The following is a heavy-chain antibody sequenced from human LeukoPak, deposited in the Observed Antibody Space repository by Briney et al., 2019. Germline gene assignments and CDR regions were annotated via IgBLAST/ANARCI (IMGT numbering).Heavy chain of an antibody. J-gene: IGHJ4*02. D-gene: IGHD2/OR15-2a*01. CDR1: GFTFTRYN. CDR2: ISYDGNKK. Sequence: GGSLRLSCAASGFTFTRYNFHWVRQAPGKGLQWVGMISYDGNKKYEDSVKGRITISRENSKNTLYLQMTSLRLEDTAVYFCVRDFPNSKPRFDWWGQGTLVTVSS. CDR3: VRDFPNSKPRFDW. V-gene: IGHV3-30*03.